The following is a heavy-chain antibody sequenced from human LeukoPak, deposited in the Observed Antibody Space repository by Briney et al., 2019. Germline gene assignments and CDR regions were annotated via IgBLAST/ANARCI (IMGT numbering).Heavy chain of an antibody. CDR2: INPDSGGT. D-gene: IGHD4-23*01. V-gene: IGHV1-2*02. J-gene: IGHJ4*02. Sequence: ASVKVSCKASVYTFTDYYMHWVRQAPGQGLEWMGWINPDSGGTNYAQNFQGRVTITRDTSISTAYMELSRLRSDDTAVYYCARPFIETPSLGALDYWGQGTLVTVSS. CDR1: VYTFTDYY. CDR3: ARPFIETPSLGALDY.